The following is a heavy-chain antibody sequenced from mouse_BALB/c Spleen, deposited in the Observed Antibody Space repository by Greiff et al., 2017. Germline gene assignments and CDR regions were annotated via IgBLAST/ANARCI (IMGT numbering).Heavy chain of an antibody. D-gene: IGHD2-2*01. CDR1: GYTFTSYV. CDR3: ARSGLRQDWYFDV. CDR2: INPYNDGT. J-gene: IGHJ1*01. V-gene: IGHV1-14*01. Sequence: EVHLVESGPELVKPGASVKMSCKASGYTFTSYVMHWVKQKPGQGLEWIGYINPYNDGTKYNEKFKGKATLTSDKSSSTAYMELSSLTSEDSAVYYCARSGLRQDWYFDVWGAGTTVTVSS.